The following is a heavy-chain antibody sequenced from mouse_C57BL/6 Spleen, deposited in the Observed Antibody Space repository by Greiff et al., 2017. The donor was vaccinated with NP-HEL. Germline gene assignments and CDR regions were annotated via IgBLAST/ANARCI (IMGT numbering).Heavy chain of an antibody. J-gene: IGHJ1*03. V-gene: IGHV1-43*01. CDR3: ARSDYYGNYGAWYFDV. Sequence: EVQLQQSGPELVKPGASGKISGKASGYSFPGYYMHWVKQSSEKSLEWIGEINPSTGGTSYNQKFKGKATLTVDKSSSTAYMQLKSLTSEDSAVYYCARSDYYGNYGAWYFDVWGTGTTVTVSS. D-gene: IGHD2-1*01. CDR2: INPSTGGT. CDR1: GYSFPGYY.